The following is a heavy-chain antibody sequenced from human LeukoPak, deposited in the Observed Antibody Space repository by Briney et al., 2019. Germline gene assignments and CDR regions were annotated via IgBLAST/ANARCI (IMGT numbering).Heavy chain of an antibody. J-gene: IGHJ4*02. Sequence: PGGSLRLSCAASGFTFSNYGMHWVRQAPGKGLEWDSILYSGGNSYYADSVKDRFTISRDNSKNTLYLQMKSLRAEDTAVYYCARESRREGYGFDYWGQGTLVTVSS. CDR3: ARESRREGYGFDY. D-gene: IGHD5-18*01. CDR2: LYSGGNS. V-gene: IGHV3-53*01. CDR1: GFTFSNYG.